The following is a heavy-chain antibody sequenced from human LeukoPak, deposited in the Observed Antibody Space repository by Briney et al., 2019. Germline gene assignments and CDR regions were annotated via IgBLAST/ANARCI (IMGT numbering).Heavy chain of an antibody. V-gene: IGHV3-30-3*01. D-gene: IGHD1-26*01. CDR3: ARVGSPYSGTYTFDY. Sequence: GGSLRLSCAASGFTFSSYAMHWVRQAPGKGLEWVAVISYDGSNKYYADSVKGRFTISRDNSKNTLYLQMNSLRAEDTAVYFCARVGSPYSGTYTFDYWGQGTLVTVSS. CDR1: GFTFSSYA. CDR2: ISYDGSNK. J-gene: IGHJ4*02.